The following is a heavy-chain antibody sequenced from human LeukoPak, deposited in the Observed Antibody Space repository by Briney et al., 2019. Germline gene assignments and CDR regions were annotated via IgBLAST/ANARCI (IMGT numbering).Heavy chain of an antibody. J-gene: IGHJ6*02. CDR1: GFTFSSYS. V-gene: IGHV3-21*01. CDR2: ISSSSSYI. Sequence: GGSLRLSCAASGFTFSSYSMNWVRQAPGKGLEWVSSISSSSSYIYYADSVKGRFTISRDNAKNSLYLQVNSLRAEDTAVYYCARDMVRGVIDYYYGMDVWGQGTTVTVSS. D-gene: IGHD3-10*01. CDR3: ARDMVRGVIDYYYGMDV.